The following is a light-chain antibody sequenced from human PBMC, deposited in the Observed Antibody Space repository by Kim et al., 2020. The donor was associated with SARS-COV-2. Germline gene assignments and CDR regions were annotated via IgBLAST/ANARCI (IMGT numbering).Light chain of an antibody. CDR2: AAS. CDR1: QSVSIN. Sequence: SPGESAALSCRVSQSVSINVAWYQHKPGQALRLLIYAASSRAAGVPARFSGSGSGTDFTLTISSLQSEDSAVYYCQQYNIWPPDSFGQGTKVDIK. CDR3: QQYNIWPPDS. V-gene: IGKV3-15*01. J-gene: IGKJ2*03.